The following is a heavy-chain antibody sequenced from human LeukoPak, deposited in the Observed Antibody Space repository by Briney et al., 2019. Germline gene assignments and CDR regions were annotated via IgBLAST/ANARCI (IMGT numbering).Heavy chain of an antibody. CDR3: AKDSPPGYSSSWYV. J-gene: IGHJ4*02. Sequence: GGSLRLSCVASGFTFSSYVMHWVRQAPGKGLEWVALISYDENKKYYTESVKGRFTISRDNSKRTLYLHMNSLSAEDSAVYYCAKDSPPGYSSSWYVWGQGTLVTVSS. CDR2: ISYDENKK. CDR1: GFTFSSYV. D-gene: IGHD6-13*01. V-gene: IGHV3-30*18.